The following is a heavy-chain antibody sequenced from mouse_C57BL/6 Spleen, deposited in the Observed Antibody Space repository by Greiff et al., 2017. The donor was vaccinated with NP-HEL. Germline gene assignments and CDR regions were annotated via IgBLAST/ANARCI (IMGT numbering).Heavy chain of an antibody. D-gene: IGHD2-12*01. CDR2: ISYDGSN. CDR3: ARVDSYYLNWYFDV. V-gene: IGHV3-6*01. CDR1: GYSITSGYY. J-gene: IGHJ1*03. Sequence: VQLQESGPGLVKPSQSLSLTCSVTGYSITSGYYWNWIRQFPGNKLEWMGYISYDGSNNYNPSLKNRISITRDTSKNQFFLKLNSVTTEDTATYYCARVDSYYLNWYFDVWGTGTTVTVSS.